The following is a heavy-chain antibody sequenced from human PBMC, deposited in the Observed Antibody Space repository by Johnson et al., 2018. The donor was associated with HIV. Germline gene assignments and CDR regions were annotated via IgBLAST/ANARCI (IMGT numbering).Heavy chain of an antibody. J-gene: IGHJ3*02. CDR3: ARPNFLYENDAFDI. CDR1: GFTFSSYW. CDR2: INSDGSST. D-gene: IGHD2-2*02. V-gene: IGHV3-74*02. Sequence: VQLVESGGGLVQPGGSLRLSCAASGFTFSSYWMHWVRQAPWKGLVWVSRINSDGSSTSYADSVKGRFTISRDNAKNTLYLQMNSLRAEDTAVYYCARPNFLYENDAFDIWGQGTMVTVSS.